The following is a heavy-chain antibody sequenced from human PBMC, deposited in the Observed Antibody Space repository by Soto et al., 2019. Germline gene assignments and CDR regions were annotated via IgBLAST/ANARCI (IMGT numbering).Heavy chain of an antibody. CDR1: GGTFSSYA. J-gene: IGHJ4*02. Sequence: SVKVSCKASGGTFSSYAISWVRQAPGQGLEWMGGIIPIFGTANYAQKFQGRVTITADESTSTVYMELSSLRSEDTAVYYCASSLSPYYYDSSGYLGLDYWGQGTLVTVSS. D-gene: IGHD3-22*01. V-gene: IGHV1-69*13. CDR2: IIPIFGTA. CDR3: ASSLSPYYYDSSGYLGLDY.